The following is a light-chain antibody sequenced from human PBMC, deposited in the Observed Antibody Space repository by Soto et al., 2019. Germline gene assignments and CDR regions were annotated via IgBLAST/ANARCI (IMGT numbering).Light chain of an antibody. J-gene: IGLJ3*02. CDR1: SSNIGSNY. Sequence: QSVLTQPTSASGTPGQRVTISCSGSSSNIGSNYVYWYQQLPGTAPKLLIYRNNQRPSGVPDRFSGSKSGTSASLAISGLRSEDEADYVCCSYAGSSTPNWVFGGGTQLTVL. V-gene: IGLV1-47*01. CDR2: RNN. CDR3: CSYAGSSTPNWV.